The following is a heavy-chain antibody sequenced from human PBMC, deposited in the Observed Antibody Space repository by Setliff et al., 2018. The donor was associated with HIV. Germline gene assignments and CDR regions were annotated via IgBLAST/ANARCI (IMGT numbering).Heavy chain of an antibody. Sequence: SETLSLTCTVSGGSISSGSYYWSWIRQPAGKGLEWIGHIYTSGSTNYNPSLKSRVTISVDTSKNQFSLKLSSVTAADTAVYYCARDKADGDYYYYYYMDVWG. J-gene: IGHJ6*03. CDR3: ARDKADGDYYYYYYMDV. V-gene: IGHV4-61*09. CDR2: IYTSGST. CDR1: GGSISSGSYY. D-gene: IGHD4-17*01.